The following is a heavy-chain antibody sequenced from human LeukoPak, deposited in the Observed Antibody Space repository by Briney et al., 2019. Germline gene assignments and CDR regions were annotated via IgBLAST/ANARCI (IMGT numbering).Heavy chain of an antibody. CDR1: GFTFSDYY. V-gene: IGHV3-11*04. J-gene: IGHJ3*02. CDR3: ARMTTVTSDAFDI. CDR2: ISSSGSTL. Sequence: GGSLRLSCAASGFTFSDYYMSWIRQAPGKGLEWVSYISSSGSTLYYADSVKGRFTISRDNAKNSLYLQMNSLRAEDTAVYYCARMTTVTSDAFDIWGQGTMVTVSS. D-gene: IGHD4-17*01.